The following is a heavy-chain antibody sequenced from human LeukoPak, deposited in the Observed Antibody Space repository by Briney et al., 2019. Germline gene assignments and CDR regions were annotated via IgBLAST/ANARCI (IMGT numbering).Heavy chain of an antibody. D-gene: IGHD6-6*01. CDR3: ARDVWQLVAEWFDP. J-gene: IGHJ5*02. CDR1: GYTFTGYY. CDR2: INPNRGGT. Sequence: ASVKVSCKASGYTFTGYYMHWVRQAPGQGLEWMGWINPNRGGTNYAQKFQGRVTMTRDTSISTAYMELSSLRSEDTAVYYCARDVWQLVAEWFDPWGQGTLVTVSS. V-gene: IGHV1-2*02.